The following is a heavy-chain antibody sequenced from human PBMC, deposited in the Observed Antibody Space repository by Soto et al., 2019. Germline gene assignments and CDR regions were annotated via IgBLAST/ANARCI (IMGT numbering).Heavy chain of an antibody. CDR3: AKDDYGSGSYYLFDY. V-gene: IGHV3-23*01. J-gene: IGHJ4*02. D-gene: IGHD3-10*01. CDR1: GFTFSSYA. Sequence: GGSLRLSCAASGFTFSSYAMSWVRQAPGKGLEWVSAISGSGGSTYYADSVKGRFTISRDNSKNTLYLQMNSLRAEDTAVYYCAKDDYGSGSYYLFDYWGQGTLVTVSS. CDR2: ISGSGGST.